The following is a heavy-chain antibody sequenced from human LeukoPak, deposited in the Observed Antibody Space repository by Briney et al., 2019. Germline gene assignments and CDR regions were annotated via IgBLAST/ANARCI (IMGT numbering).Heavy chain of an antibody. CDR2: TSPIGSDQ. D-gene: IGHD3-22*01. CDR3: ARSMIVGQWRFDY. J-gene: IGHJ4*02. V-gene: IGHV3-30*04. CDR1: GFSFAISA. Sequence: PGGSLRLSCAASGFSFAISAMHWVRQAPGKGLEWVAVTSPIGSDQYYADSVRGRFIISRDNSNRILYLQMNSLTVEDTAVYYCARSMIVGQWRFDYWGQGTLVTVSS.